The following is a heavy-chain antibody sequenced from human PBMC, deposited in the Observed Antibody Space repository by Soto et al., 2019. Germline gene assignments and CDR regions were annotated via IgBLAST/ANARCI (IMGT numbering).Heavy chain of an antibody. CDR3: AKVLSYYHTSGYRRN. CDR2: VSGSGGRT. Sequence: EVQLLESGGGLVQPGGSLRLSCSASGFTFSSYAMSWVRQAPGKGLEWVSAVSGSGGRTYYADSVKGRFTIYRYNSKNTLYQQMNRLRDEDTAVYYCAKVLSYYHTSGYRRNWGQGTLGTVSS. CDR1: GFTFSSYA. D-gene: IGHD3-22*01. V-gene: IGHV3-23*01. J-gene: IGHJ4*02.